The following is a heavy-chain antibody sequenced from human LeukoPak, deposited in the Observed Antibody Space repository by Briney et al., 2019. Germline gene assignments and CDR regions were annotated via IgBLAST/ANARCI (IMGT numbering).Heavy chain of an antibody. CDR3: AKELDSSGYFDY. V-gene: IGHV3-23*01. CDR2: ISGRGSRT. J-gene: IGHJ4*02. Sequence: TGGSLRLSCAASGFTFSTYAMSWVRQAPGQGLEWVSAISGRGSRTYYADSVKGRFTISRDNSKNTLYLRMNSLRAEDTAVYYCAKELDSSGYFDYWGQGTLVTVSS. CDR1: GFTFSTYA. D-gene: IGHD3-22*01.